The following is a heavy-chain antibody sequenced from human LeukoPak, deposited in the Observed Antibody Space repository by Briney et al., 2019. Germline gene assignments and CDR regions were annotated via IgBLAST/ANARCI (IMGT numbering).Heavy chain of an antibody. CDR3: AKDGSYYYDSSGFDY. CDR2: ISGSGGST. Sequence: GGSLRLSCAASGFTFSSYAMSWVRQAPGKGLEWVSAISGSGGSTYYADSVKGRFTISRDNSKNTLYLQMNSLRAEDTAVYYCAKDGSYYYDSSGFDYWGQGALVTVSS. CDR1: GFTFSSYA. J-gene: IGHJ4*02. V-gene: IGHV3-23*01. D-gene: IGHD3-22*01.